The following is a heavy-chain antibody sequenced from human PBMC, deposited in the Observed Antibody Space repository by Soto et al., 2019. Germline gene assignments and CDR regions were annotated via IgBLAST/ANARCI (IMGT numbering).Heavy chain of an antibody. CDR3: ARDRDWAFDY. D-gene: IGHD3-9*01. J-gene: IGHJ4*02. CDR1: GFTFSSYS. CDR2: IFVDSSTI. Sequence: GGSLGLSCVASGFTFSSYSMVWVRQAPGKGLEWLSYIFVDSSTIYYADSVKGRLTVSRDNAQNSLFLLMNSLRPEDTAVYYYARDRDWAFDYWGRGTRVTGPS. V-gene: IGHV3-48*04.